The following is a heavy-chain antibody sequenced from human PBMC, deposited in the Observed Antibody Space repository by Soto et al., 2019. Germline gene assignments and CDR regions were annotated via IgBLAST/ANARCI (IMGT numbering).Heavy chain of an antibody. CDR1: AFTFRNYA. Sequence: GGSLRLSCAASAFTFRNYAMSWVRQAPGKGLEWVSAICDSGATTYYADSVKGRFTISRDNSKNTLYLQMNNLRAEDTAFYYCAKVRSSTSCYGFDYWGPGALLTVSS. V-gene: IGHV3-23*01. CDR2: ICDSGATT. J-gene: IGHJ4*02. CDR3: AKVRSSTSCYGFDY. D-gene: IGHD2-2*01.